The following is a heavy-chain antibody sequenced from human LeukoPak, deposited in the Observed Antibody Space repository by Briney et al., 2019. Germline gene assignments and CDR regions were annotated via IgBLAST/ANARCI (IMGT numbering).Heavy chain of an antibody. CDR1: GYTFTSYG. CDR2: ISAYNGNT. J-gene: IGHJ4*02. D-gene: IGHD6-19*01. V-gene: IGHV1-18*01. CDR3: ARDPPALAGTSAWYYFDY. Sequence: GASVKVSCKASGYTFTSYGISWVRQAPGQGLEWMGWISAYNGNTNYAQKLQGRVTMTTDTSTSTAYMELRSLRSDDTAVYYCARDPPALAGTSAWYYFDYWGQGTLVTVSS.